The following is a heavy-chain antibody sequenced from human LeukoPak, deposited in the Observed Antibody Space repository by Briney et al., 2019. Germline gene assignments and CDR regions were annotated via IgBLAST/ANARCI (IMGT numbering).Heavy chain of an antibody. CDR2: IYTRGST. Sequence: PSETLSLTCTVSGASISSGSYYWSWIRQPAGKGLEWIGRIYTRGSTNYNPSLKSRVTISVDTSKNQFSLKLSSVTAADTAVYYCARSITIFGVVITMYFDYWGQGTLVTVSS. CDR1: GASISSGSYY. J-gene: IGHJ4*02. D-gene: IGHD3-3*01. V-gene: IGHV4-61*02. CDR3: ARSITIFGVVITMYFDY.